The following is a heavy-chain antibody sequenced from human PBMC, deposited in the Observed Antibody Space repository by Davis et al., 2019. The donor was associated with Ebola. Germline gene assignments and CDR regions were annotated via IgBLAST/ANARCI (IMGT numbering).Heavy chain of an antibody. V-gene: IGHV3-30*03. CDR3: ARDRLDYGDFVYYGMDV. CDR2: ISYDGSNK. J-gene: IGHJ6*02. D-gene: IGHD4-17*01. Sequence: PGGSLRLSCAASGFTFSSYGMHWVRQAPGKGLEWVAVISYDGSNKYYADSVKGRFTISRDNSKNTLYLQMNSLRAEDTAVYFCARDRLDYGDFVYYGMDVWGQGTTVTVSS. CDR1: GFTFSSYG.